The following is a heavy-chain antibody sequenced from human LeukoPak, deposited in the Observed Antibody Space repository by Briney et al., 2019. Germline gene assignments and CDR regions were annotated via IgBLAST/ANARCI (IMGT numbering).Heavy chain of an antibody. J-gene: IGHJ2*01. CDR1: GYTLTELS. D-gene: IGHD2-2*01. CDR2: FDPEDGET. Sequence: GASVKVSCKVSGYTLTELSMHWVRQAPGKGLEWMGGFDPEDGETIYAQKFQGRVTKTEDTSTDTAYMELSSLRSEDTAVYYCATAWVSLVPAEPTDDKSYWYFDLWGRGTLVTVSS. CDR3: ATAWVSLVPAEPTDDKSYWYFDL. V-gene: IGHV1-24*01.